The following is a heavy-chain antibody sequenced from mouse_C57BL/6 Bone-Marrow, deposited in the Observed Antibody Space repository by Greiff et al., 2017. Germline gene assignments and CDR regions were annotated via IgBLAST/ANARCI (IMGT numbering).Heavy chain of an antibody. CDR2: IDPSDSYT. CDR1: GYTFTSYW. CDR3: ALLNYYYGSAWFAY. D-gene: IGHD1-1*01. V-gene: IGHV1-69*01. Sequence: QVQLQQPGAELVMPGASVKLSCKASGYTFTSYWMHWVKQRPGQGLEWIGEIDPSDSYTNYNQKLKGKSTLTVDKSSSTAYMQLSSLTSKNSAVYYSALLNYYYGSAWFAYWGQGTLVTVSA. J-gene: IGHJ3*01.